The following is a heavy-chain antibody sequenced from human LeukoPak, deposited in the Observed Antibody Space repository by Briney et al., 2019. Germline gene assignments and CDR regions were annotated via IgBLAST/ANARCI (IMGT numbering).Heavy chain of an antibody. CDR3: ARRSSYYDILTRYNWFDP. D-gene: IGHD3-9*01. CDR1: GGSFSGYY. Sequence: SETLSLTCAVYGGSFSGYYWTWLRQPPGEGLEWIGEIHQSGRINYNPSLKSRVTISVDTSKNQFSLKLSSVTAADTAVYYCARRSSYYDILTRYNWFDPWGQGTLVTVSS. V-gene: IGHV4-34*01. J-gene: IGHJ5*02. CDR2: IHQSGRI.